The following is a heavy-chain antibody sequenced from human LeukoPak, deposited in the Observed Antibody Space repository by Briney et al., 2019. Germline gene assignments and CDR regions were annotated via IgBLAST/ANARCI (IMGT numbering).Heavy chain of an antibody. Sequence: TSGTLSLTCAVSGGSISSSNWWSWVRQPPGKGLEWIGEIYHSGSTNYNPSLKSRVTISVDKSKNQFSLKLSSVTAADTAVYYCARVARDYYDSSGYYYFDYWGQGTLVTVSS. CDR2: IYHSGST. CDR3: ARVARDYYDSSGYYYFDY. J-gene: IGHJ4*02. V-gene: IGHV4-4*02. CDR1: GGSISSSNW. D-gene: IGHD3-22*01.